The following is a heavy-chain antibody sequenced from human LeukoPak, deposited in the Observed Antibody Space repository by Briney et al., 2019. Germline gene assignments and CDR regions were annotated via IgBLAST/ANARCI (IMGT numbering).Heavy chain of an antibody. D-gene: IGHD3-9*01. J-gene: IGHJ6*02. V-gene: IGHV3-30-3*01. CDR2: ISYDGSNK. CDR3: AKGTHDILTGYLAWGQPDFYYNSYGMDA. CDR1: GFTFSSYA. Sequence: PGGSLRLSCAASGFTFSSYAMHWVRQAPGKGLEWVAVISYDGSNKYYADSVRGRFTISRVTSKNTVYLQMSGLRAEDTATYYCAKGTHDILTGYLAWGQPDFYYNSYGMDAWGQGTTVIVSS.